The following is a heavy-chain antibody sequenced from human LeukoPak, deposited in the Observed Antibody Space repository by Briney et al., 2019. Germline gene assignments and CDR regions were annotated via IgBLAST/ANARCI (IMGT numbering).Heavy chain of an antibody. CDR3: ARVSRHCSSTSCYGGAPDY. CDR2: ISRNGNT. J-gene: IGHJ4*02. CDR1: GGSISSGGYS. Sequence: SETLSLTCGVSGGSISSGGYSWSWIRQPPGKGLEWIGFISRNGNTFYNASLKSRVTISVDTSKNQFSLKLSSVTAADTAVYYCARVSRHCSSTSCYGGAPDYWGQGTLVTVSS. V-gene: IGHV4-30-2*01. D-gene: IGHD2-2*01.